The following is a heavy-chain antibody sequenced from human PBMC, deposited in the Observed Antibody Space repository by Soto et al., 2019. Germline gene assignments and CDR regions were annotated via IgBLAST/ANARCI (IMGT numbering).Heavy chain of an antibody. D-gene: IGHD2-8*01. CDR2: IYYSGST. V-gene: IGHV4-30-4*01. J-gene: IGHJ4*02. CDR3: ARFKGCTNGVCYYYYFDY. CDR1: GGSISSGDYY. Sequence: SETLSLTCTVSGGSISSGDYYWSWIRQPPGKGLEWIGYIYYSGSTYYNPSLKSRVTISVDTSKNQFSLKLSSVTAADTAVYYCARFKGCTNGVCYYYYFDYWGQGTLVTVSS.